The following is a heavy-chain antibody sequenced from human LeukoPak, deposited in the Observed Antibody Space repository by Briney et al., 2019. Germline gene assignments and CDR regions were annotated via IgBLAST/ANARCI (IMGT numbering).Heavy chain of an antibody. CDR3: ARARPYYDILTGQYYFDY. J-gene: IGHJ4*02. Sequence: ASVKVSCKASGYTFTGYYMHWVRQAPGQGLEWMGWINPNSGGANYAQKFQGRVTMTRDTSISTAYMELSRLRSDDTAVYYCARARPYYDILTGQYYFDYWGQGTLVTVSS. V-gene: IGHV1-2*02. D-gene: IGHD3-9*01. CDR2: INPNSGGA. CDR1: GYTFTGYY.